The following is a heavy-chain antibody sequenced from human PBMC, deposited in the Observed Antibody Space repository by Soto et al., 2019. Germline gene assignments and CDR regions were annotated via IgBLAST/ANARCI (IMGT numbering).Heavy chain of an antibody. CDR2: INPSGGST. CDR3: ARVGSVITTSFDY. CDR1: GYSLTSYY. V-gene: IGHV1-46*03. J-gene: IGHJ4*02. D-gene: IGHD3-22*01. Sequence: GVPVKVSWKGSGYSLTSYYMDWVRQAPGQGLEWMGIINPSGGSTSYAQKFQGRVTMTRDTSTSTVYMELSSLRSEDTAVYYCARVGSVITTSFDYWGQGTLVXVSS.